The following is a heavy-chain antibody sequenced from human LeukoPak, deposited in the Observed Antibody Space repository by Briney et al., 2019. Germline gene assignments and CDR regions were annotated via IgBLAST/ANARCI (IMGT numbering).Heavy chain of an antibody. CDR2: IYYSGST. D-gene: IGHD2-2*01. CDR3: ARAPSVGVVVPFDY. V-gene: IGHV4-59*01. Sequence: SETLSLTCTVSGGSISSYYWSRIRQPPGKGLEWIGYIYYSGSTNYNPSLKSRVTISVDTSKNQFSLKLSSVTAADTAVYYCARAPSVGVVVPFDYWGQGTLVTVSS. J-gene: IGHJ4*02. CDR1: GGSISSYY.